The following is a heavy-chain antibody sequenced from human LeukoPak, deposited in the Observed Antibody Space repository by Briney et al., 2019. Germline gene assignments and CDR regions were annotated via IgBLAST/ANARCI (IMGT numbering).Heavy chain of an antibody. Sequence: ASVQVSCQASGYTFSGYPLQSIRQAPARGLEWMGWMNPHSGGTKFAQKFEGRVTMTMDTSISTVYMESRRLKYGDTAVYYWAREAGTNREDGFDIWGRGTMVTVSS. V-gene: IGHV1-2*02. CDR3: AREAGTNREDGFDI. D-gene: IGHD1-7*01. CDR2: MNPHSGGT. CDR1: GYTFSGYP. J-gene: IGHJ3*02.